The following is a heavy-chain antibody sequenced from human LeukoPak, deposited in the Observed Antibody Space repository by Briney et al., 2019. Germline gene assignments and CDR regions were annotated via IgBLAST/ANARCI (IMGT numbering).Heavy chain of an antibody. CDR2: ISWNSGSI. Sequence: SLRLFCAASGFTFDDYAMHWVRQAPGKGLEWVSRISWNSGSIVYADSVKGRFTISRDNAKNSLYLQMNSLRAEDTALYYCAKSGHYYDSSGYYLFDYWGQGTLVTVSS. D-gene: IGHD3-22*01. V-gene: IGHV3-9*01. J-gene: IGHJ4*02. CDR3: AKSGHYYDSSGYYLFDY. CDR1: GFTFDDYA.